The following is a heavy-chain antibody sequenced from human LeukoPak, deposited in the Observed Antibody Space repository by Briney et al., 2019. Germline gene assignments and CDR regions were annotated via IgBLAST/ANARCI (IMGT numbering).Heavy chain of an antibody. Sequence: SETLSLTCTVSGGSISSYYWSWIRQPPGKGLEWIGYIYYSGSTNYNPSLKSRVTISVDTSKNQFSLKLSSVTAADTAVYYCARVKYGSGSYYFDYWGQGTPVTVSS. D-gene: IGHD3-10*01. CDR2: IYYSGST. CDR1: GGSISSYY. V-gene: IGHV4-59*01. J-gene: IGHJ4*02. CDR3: ARVKYGSGSYYFDY.